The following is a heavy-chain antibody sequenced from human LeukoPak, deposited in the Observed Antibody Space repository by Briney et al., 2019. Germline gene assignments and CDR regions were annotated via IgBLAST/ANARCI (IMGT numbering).Heavy chain of an antibody. D-gene: IGHD3-22*01. Sequence: SETLSLTCAVSGYSISSGYYWGWIRQPPGKGLEWIGRIYHSGSTYYNTSLKSRVTISVDTSKNQFSLKLSSVTAADTAVYYCARHDDYYDSSGCFGYWGQGTLVTVSS. CDR2: IYHSGST. V-gene: IGHV4-38-2*01. CDR3: ARHDDYYDSSGCFGY. CDR1: GYSISSGYY. J-gene: IGHJ4*02.